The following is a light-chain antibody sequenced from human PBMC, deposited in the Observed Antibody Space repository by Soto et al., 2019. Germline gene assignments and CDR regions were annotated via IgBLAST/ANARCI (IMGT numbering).Light chain of an antibody. J-gene: IGKJ3*01. V-gene: IGKV1-5*03. Sequence: DIQMTQSPSTLSASVGDRVTITCRASQSISSWLAWYQQKPGKAPKLLIYKASSLESGVPSRFSGTGSGKEFTLTIRSLQPDDFANYYCQQYNSYSPFTLGPGTKVDIK. CDR2: KAS. CDR1: QSISSW. CDR3: QQYNSYSPFT.